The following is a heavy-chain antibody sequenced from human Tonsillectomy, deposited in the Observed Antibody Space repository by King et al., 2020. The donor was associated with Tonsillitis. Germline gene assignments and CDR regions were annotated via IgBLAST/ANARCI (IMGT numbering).Heavy chain of an antibody. CDR1: GYTFTGYY. J-gene: IGHJ5*02. CDR3: ARALTYSSGLNFFDP. Sequence: VHLVESGAEVKKPGASVKVSCKASGYTFTGYYMHWVRQAPGQGLEWMGWINPNSGGTNYAQKFQGRVIMTRDTSISTAYMELSSLRSDDTAVYYCARALTYSSGLNFFDPWGQGTLVTVSS. D-gene: IGHD2-15*01. CDR2: INPNSGGT. V-gene: IGHV1-2*02.